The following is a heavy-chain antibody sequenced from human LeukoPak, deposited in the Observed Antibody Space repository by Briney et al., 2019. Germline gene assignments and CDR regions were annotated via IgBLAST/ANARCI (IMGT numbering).Heavy chain of an antibody. J-gene: IGHJ4*02. Sequence: GASVKVSCKASGYTFTGYYMHWVRQAPGQGLEWMGWINPNSGGTNYAQKFQGRVTMTRDTSISTAYMELSRLRSDDTAVYYCAKDPTHFRVWDDYDNTRLNYWGQGTLVTVSS. D-gene: IGHD3-22*01. CDR2: INPNSGGT. V-gene: IGHV1-2*02. CDR3: AKDPTHFRVWDDYDNTRLNY. CDR1: GYTFTGYY.